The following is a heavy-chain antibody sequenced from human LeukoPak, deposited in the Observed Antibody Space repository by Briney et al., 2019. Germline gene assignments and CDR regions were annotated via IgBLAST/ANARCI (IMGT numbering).Heavy chain of an antibody. D-gene: IGHD2-2*01. Sequence: SETLSLTCAVYGGSFSSYYWSWIRQPPGKGLEWIGEINHSGSTNYNPSLKSRVTISVDTSKNQFSLKLSSVTAADTAVYYCARRLGKVKLEVVPAAMHYFDYWGQGTLVTVSS. J-gene: IGHJ4*02. CDR3: ARRLGKVKLEVVPAAMHYFDY. CDR1: GGSFSSYY. V-gene: IGHV4-34*01. CDR2: INHSGST.